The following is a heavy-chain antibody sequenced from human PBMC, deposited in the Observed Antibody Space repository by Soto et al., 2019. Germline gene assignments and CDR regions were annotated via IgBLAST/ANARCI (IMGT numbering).Heavy chain of an antibody. CDR2: ISYDGSNK. J-gene: IGHJ4*02. CDR3: SYALGAPREYHFDY. Sequence: LSFSASGFTFSIYGMHWFRQAPGQGLEWVAVISYDGSNKYYADSVKGRFTISRDNSKNTLYLQMNSLRAEDTAVYYCSYALGAPREYHFDYWGQVTLVSVSS. V-gene: IGHV3-30*03. CDR1: GFTFSIYG. D-gene: IGHD2-2*01.